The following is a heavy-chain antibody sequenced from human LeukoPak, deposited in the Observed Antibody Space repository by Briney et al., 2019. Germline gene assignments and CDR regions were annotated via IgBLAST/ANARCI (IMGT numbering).Heavy chain of an antibody. D-gene: IGHD6-19*01. V-gene: IGHV1-18*01. CDR3: ARDRAVAGRGLTDD. CDR2: MSAYNGNT. J-gene: IGHJ4*02. Sequence: GASVKVSCKASGYTFTSYGISWVRQAPGQGLEWRGWMSAYNGNTDYAQKLQGRVTMTTDTSTSTAYMEVRSLRSDDTAVYGCARDRAVAGRGLTDDWGQGTLVTVSS. CDR1: GYTFTSYG.